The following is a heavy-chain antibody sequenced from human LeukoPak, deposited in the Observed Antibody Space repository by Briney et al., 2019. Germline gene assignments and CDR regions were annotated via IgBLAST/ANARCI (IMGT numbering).Heavy chain of an antibody. D-gene: IGHD3-10*01. V-gene: IGHV3-74*01. J-gene: IGHJ4*02. CDR1: GFTFSSYW. CDR3: ARGPPDGSGSYYPGAY. CDR2: INSHGSST. Sequence: PGGSLRLSCAASGFTFSSYWMHWVRQAPGKGPVWVSRINSHGSSTSYADSVKGRFTISRDNAKNTLYLQMNSLRVEDTAVYYCARGPPDGSGSYYPGAYWGQGTLVTVSS.